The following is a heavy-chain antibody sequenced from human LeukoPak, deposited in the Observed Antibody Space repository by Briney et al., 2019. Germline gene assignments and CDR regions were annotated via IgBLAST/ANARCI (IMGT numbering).Heavy chain of an antibody. Sequence: SETLSLTCTVSGGSISSSSYYWGWVRQPPGKGLEWIGSIYYSGSTNYNPSLKSRVTISVDTSKNQFSLKLSSVTAADTAVYYCARTEKGFHSVHWGQGTLVTVSS. J-gene: IGHJ4*02. CDR1: GGSISSSSYY. CDR3: ARTEKGFHSVH. V-gene: IGHV4-39*07. D-gene: IGHD2-21*01. CDR2: IYYSGST.